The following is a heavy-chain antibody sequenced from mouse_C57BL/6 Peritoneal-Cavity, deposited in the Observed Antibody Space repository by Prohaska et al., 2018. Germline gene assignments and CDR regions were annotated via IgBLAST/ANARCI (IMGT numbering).Heavy chain of an antibody. D-gene: IGHD4-1*01. CDR2: IRLKSDNYAT. Sequence: GRQSPEKGLEWVAQIRLKSDNYATQYAESVKGKFNISRDDSKSSVYLQMDNLRAEDTGIYYCTDLTGPLDFWGQGTLVTVSA. V-gene: IGHV6-3*01. J-gene: IGHJ3*01. CDR3: TDLTGPLDF.